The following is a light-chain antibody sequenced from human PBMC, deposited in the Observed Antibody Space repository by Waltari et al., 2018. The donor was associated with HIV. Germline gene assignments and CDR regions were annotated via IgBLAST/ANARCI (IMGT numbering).Light chain of an antibody. V-gene: IGLV1-47*01. Sequence: QSVLTQPPSASGTPGQRVTITCSGRSSNIGITSVFWYQQLPGTAPKLLIYRNYQRPSGVPDRFSGSKSGTSASLAISGLRSEEEGDFYCASWDDSLRNWVFGGGTKLTVL. J-gene: IGLJ3*02. CDR2: RNY. CDR3: ASWDDSLRNWV. CDR1: SSNIGITS.